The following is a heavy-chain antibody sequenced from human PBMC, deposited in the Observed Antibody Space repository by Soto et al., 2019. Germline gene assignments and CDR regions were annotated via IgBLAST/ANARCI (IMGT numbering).Heavy chain of an antibody. J-gene: IGHJ4*02. CDR3: ARGIAANGYYFDY. V-gene: IGHV3-33*01. Sequence: QVQLVESGGGVVQPGRSLRLSCAASGFAFSTYGMHWVRQAPGMGLEWVAVIWFDGSNKFYVDSVKGRFTISRDNSKNTLYLQMSTLRAEDTAVYYCARGIAANGYYFDYWGQGTLVTVSS. D-gene: IGHD6-13*01. CDR1: GFAFSTYG. CDR2: IWFDGSNK.